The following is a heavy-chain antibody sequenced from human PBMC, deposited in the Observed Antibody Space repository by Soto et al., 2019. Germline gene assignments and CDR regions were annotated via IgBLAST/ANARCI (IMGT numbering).Heavy chain of an antibody. CDR1: GGSISSGGSYS. Sequence: SETLSLTCAVSGGSISSGGSYSWNWIRQPPGRGLEWIGYIYHDGNTYYNPSLRSLVTIAQDRSKNPFFLRLTFVTAADTAVYYCARGSFSCGYPGFDFWGPGTLVTVSS. V-gene: IGHV4-30-2*01. D-gene: IGHD3-22*01. J-gene: IGHJ4*02. CDR2: IYHDGNT. CDR3: ARGSFSCGYPGFDF.